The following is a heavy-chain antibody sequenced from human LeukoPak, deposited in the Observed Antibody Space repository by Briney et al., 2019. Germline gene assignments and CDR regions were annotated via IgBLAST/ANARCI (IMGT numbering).Heavy chain of an antibody. D-gene: IGHD7-27*01. CDR3: ARVPSKRGKSWFDP. V-gene: IGHV4-59*01. J-gene: IGHJ5*02. Sequence: SETLSLTCTVSGGSLSSYYWSWLRQPPGKGLEWIGYIYYSGSTNYNPSLKSRVTISVDTSKNQFSLKLSSVTAADTAVYYCARVPSKRGKSWFDPWGQGTLVTVSS. CDR1: GGSLSSYY. CDR2: IYYSGST.